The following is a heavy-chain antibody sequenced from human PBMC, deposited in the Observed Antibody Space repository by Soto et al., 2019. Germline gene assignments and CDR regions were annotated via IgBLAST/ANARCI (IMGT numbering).Heavy chain of an antibody. Sequence: SETLSLTCTVSGGSISSYYWSWIRQPPGKGLEWIGYIYYSGSTNYNPSLKSRVTISVDTSKNQFSLKLSSVTAADTAVYYCARGGISPYCSSTSCYEYYYYYGMDVWGQGXTVTVSS. D-gene: IGHD2-2*01. CDR1: GGSISSYY. V-gene: IGHV4-59*01. CDR3: ARGGISPYCSSTSCYEYYYYYGMDV. J-gene: IGHJ6*02. CDR2: IYYSGST.